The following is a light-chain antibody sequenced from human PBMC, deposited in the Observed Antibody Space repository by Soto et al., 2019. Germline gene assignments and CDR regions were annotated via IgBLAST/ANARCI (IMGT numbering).Light chain of an antibody. CDR1: QDISNY. CDR2: ATS. J-gene: IGKJ4*01. Sequence: DIQITQSPSSVSSSVGDRVTITCLSGQDISNYLAWYQQKPGEAPKLLISATSSLQSGVPSRFSGSGSGTDFTLTISSLQPEDFATYYCQQANSFPFTFGGGTKVDIK. V-gene: IGKV1-12*02. CDR3: QQANSFPFT.